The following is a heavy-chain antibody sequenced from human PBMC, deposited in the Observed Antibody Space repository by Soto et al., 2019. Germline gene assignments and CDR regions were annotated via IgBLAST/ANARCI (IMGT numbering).Heavy chain of an antibody. Sequence: SETLSLTCTVSGGSISSGGYYWSWIRQHPGKGLEWIGYIYYSGSTYYNPSLKSRVTISVDTSKNQSSLKLSSVTAADTAVYYCARDKSDSKGPGSGRWFDPWGQGTLVTVSS. V-gene: IGHV4-31*03. CDR3: ARDKSDSKGPGSGRWFDP. CDR2: IYYSGST. J-gene: IGHJ5*02. CDR1: GGSISSGGYY. D-gene: IGHD4-4*01.